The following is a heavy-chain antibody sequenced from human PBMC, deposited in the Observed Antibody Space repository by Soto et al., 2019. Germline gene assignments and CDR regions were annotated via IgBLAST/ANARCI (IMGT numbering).Heavy chain of an antibody. J-gene: IGHJ4*02. Sequence: QVQIQQWGAGLLKPSETLSLTCVVYGGSFSGYYWSWIRQSPGRGLEWIGEINHSGNSNYNPSLKSRITMSVDTRKNQFSLELSSVTAADTARYYCARRKTFSPYYFDYWGQGTLVTVSS. CDR2: INHSGNS. D-gene: IGHD3-16*01. V-gene: IGHV4-34*01. CDR1: GGSFSGYY. CDR3: ARRKTFSPYYFDY.